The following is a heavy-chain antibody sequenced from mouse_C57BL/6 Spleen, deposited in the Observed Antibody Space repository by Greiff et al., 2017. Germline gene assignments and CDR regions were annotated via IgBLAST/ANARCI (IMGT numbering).Heavy chain of an antibody. D-gene: IGHD2-4*01. J-gene: IGHJ3*01. CDR2: INPNNGGT. CDR1: GYTFTDYY. Sequence: EVQLQQSGPELVKPGASVKISCKASGYTFTDYYMNWVKQSHGKSLEWIGDINPNNGGTSYNQKFKGKATLTVDKSSSTAYMELRSLTSEDSAVYYCARETMITTRGAWFAYWGQGTLVTVSA. V-gene: IGHV1-26*01. CDR3: ARETMITTRGAWFAY.